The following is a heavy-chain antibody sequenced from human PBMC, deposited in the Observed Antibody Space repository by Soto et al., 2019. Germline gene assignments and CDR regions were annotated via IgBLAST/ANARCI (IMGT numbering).Heavy chain of an antibody. CDR1: GFTFSSYS. CDR2: ISSGSSTI. V-gene: IGHV3-48*01. CDR3: AKDLVTFDY. Sequence: GGSLRLSCAASGFTFSSYSMKWVRQAPGKGLEWVSYISSGSSTIHYADSVKGRFTISRDNSKNTLYLQMNSLRAEDTAVYYCAKDLVTFDYWGQGTPVTVSS. D-gene: IGHD2-21*02. J-gene: IGHJ4*02.